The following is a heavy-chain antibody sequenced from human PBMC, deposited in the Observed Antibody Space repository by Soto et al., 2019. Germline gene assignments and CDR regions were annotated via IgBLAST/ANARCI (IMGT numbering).Heavy chain of an antibody. Sequence: SPTLSLTCAISGDSVSSDTSAWIWIRQSPSRGLEWLGRTYYKSKWNNDYALSVQSRITISPDTSHNQFSLDLDSVTPEDTAVYYCVGVTFFRGMAVWGQGTPVTVS. CDR2: TYYKSKWNN. V-gene: IGHV6-1*01. D-gene: IGHD3-10*01. CDR3: VGVTFFRGMAV. J-gene: IGHJ6*02. CDR1: GDSVSSDTSA.